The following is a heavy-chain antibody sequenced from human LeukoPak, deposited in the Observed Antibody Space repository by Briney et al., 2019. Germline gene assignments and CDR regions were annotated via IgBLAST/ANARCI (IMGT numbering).Heavy chain of an antibody. CDR1: GYTFTGYY. CDR2: INPNSGGT. V-gene: IGHV1-2*02. J-gene: IGHJ4*02. CDR3: ARDESGSGSYYNAY. D-gene: IGHD3-10*01. Sequence: ASVKVSCKAPGYTFTGYYMHWVRQAPGQGLEWMGWINPNSGGTNYAQKFQGRVTMTRDTSISTAYMELSRLRSDDTAVYYCARDESGSGSYYNAYWGQGTLVTVSS.